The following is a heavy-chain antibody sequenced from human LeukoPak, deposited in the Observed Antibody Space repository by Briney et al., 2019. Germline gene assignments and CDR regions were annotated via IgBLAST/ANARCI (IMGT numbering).Heavy chain of an antibody. CDR1: GGSISNYY. V-gene: IGHV4-59*01. D-gene: IGHD1-26*01. CDR2: VYYSGSP. Sequence: PSETLSLTCTVSGGSISNYYWSWIRQPPGKGLECVGYVYYSGSPDYNPSLKSRVTISIDTSKNQFSLKLTSVTAADTAVYYCERDQYSRRFDYWGQGTLVTVSS. CDR3: ERDQYSRRFDY. J-gene: IGHJ4*02.